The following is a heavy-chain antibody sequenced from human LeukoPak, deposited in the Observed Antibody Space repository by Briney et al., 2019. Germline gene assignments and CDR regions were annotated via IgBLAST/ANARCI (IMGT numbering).Heavy chain of an antibody. V-gene: IGHV1-3*01. CDR3: ARAHTSHRYDSSGYYLG. J-gene: IGHJ4*02. D-gene: IGHD3-22*01. Sequence: ASVKVSCKASGYTFTSYAMHWVRQAPGQRLEWMGWINAGNGNTKYSQKFQGRVTITRDTSASTAYMELSSLRSEDTAVYYCARAHTSHRYDSSGYYLGWGQGTLVTVSS. CDR2: INAGNGNT. CDR1: GYTFTSYA.